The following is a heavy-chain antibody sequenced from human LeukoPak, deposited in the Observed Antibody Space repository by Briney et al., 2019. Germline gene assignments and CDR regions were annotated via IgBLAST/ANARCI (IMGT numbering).Heavy chain of an antibody. J-gene: IGHJ4*02. V-gene: IGHV4-59*01. D-gene: IGHD4-17*01. Sequence: SETLSLTCTVSGGSISSYYWSWIRQPPGKGLEWIAYMYNSGSTNYNPSLKSRVTISIDTSKNQFSLKLSSLTAADTAIYYCARGIESYGDYGYWGQGTQITVSP. CDR2: MYNSGST. CDR3: ARGIESYGDYGY. CDR1: GGSISSYY.